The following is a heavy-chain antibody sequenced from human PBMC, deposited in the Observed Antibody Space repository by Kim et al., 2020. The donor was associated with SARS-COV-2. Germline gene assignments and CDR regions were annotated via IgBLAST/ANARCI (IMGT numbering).Heavy chain of an antibody. J-gene: IGHJ4*02. CDR3: ARSIVVVPAAMPGYFDY. Sequence: FQGRVTITADESTSTAYMELSSLRSEDTAVYYCARSIVVVPAAMPGYFDYWGQGTLVTVSS. D-gene: IGHD2-2*01. V-gene: IGHV1-69*01.